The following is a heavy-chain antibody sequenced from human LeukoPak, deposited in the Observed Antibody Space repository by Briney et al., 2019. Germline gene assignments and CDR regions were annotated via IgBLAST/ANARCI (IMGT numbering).Heavy chain of an antibody. CDR1: GFTFSNAW. D-gene: IGHD2-15*01. Sequence: GGSLRLSCAASGFTFSNAWMSWVRQAPGKGLEWVGRIKSKTDGGTIEYAAPVKGRFTISRDDSKNTQYLQMNSLKTEDTAVYYCTTDGYCSGGNCYSFDNWGQGTLVTVSS. V-gene: IGHV3-15*01. CDR3: TTDGYCSGGNCYSFDN. J-gene: IGHJ4*02. CDR2: IKSKTDGGTI.